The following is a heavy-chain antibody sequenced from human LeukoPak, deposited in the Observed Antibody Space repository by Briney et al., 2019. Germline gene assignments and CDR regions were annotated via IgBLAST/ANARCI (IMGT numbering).Heavy chain of an antibody. V-gene: IGHV3-48*03. D-gene: IGHD3-22*01. CDR1: GFTFSSYQ. J-gene: IGHJ4*02. CDR2: ISSSGSTI. CDR3: ARDYYDSSGYYYGGDY. Sequence: GGSLRLSCAASGFTFSSYQMNWVRQAPGKGLEWVSYISSSGSTIYYADSVKGRFTISRDNAKNSLYLQMNSLRAEDTAVYYCARDYYDSSGYYYGGDYWGQGTLVTVSS.